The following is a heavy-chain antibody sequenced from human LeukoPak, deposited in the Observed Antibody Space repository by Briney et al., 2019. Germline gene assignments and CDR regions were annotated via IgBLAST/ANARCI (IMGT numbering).Heavy chain of an antibody. Sequence: SSGTLSLTCTVSGGSISSYYWSWIRQPPGKGLEWIGYMYYSGSTNYSPSLKSRVTISLDTSKNKFSLKLSSVTAADTAVYYCARNIGWFDPWGQGTLVTVSS. CDR2: MYYSGST. V-gene: IGHV4-59*01. CDR1: GGSISSYY. CDR3: ARNIGWFDP. J-gene: IGHJ5*02. D-gene: IGHD2/OR15-2a*01.